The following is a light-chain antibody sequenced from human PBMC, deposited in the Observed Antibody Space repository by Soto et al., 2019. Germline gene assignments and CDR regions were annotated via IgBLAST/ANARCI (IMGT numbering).Light chain of an antibody. J-gene: IGLJ1*01. CDR3: QSYDSSLSAFYV. Sequence: QSVLTQPPSVSGDPGQRVTISCTGSSSNIGAGYDVHWYQQLPGTAPKLLIYGNSNRPSGVPDRFSGSKSGTSASLAITGLQAEEEADYYCQSYDSSLSAFYVFGTGTKLTVL. CDR1: SSNIGAGYD. CDR2: GNS. V-gene: IGLV1-40*01.